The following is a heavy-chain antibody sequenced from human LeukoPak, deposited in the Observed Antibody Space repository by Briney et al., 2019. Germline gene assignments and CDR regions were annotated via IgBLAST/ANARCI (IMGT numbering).Heavy chain of an antibody. D-gene: IGHD6-13*01. Sequence: PGGSLRLSCAASGFTVSTNYMSWVSQAPGKGLEWVSIIYSGGSTYYADSVKGRFTISRDNSKNTLYLQMSSLRAEDTAVYYCARRRPSSWSFDYWGQGTLVTVSS. CDR3: ARRRPSSWSFDY. CDR1: GFTVSTNY. CDR2: IYSGGST. J-gene: IGHJ4*02. V-gene: IGHV3-53*01.